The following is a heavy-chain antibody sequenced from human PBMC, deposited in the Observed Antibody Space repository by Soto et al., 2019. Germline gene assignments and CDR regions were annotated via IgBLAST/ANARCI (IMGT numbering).Heavy chain of an antibody. CDR3: TRLAGWVRGADAFDI. V-gene: IGHV3-73*02. CDR2: IRSKANSYAT. D-gene: IGHD3-10*01. J-gene: IGHJ3*02. CDR1: GFTFSGSA. Sequence: EVQLVESGGGLVQPGGSLKLSCAASGFTFSGSAMHWVRQASGKGLEWVGRIRSKANSYATAYAASVKGRFTISRDDSKNTAYLQMNSLKTEDTAVYYGTRLAGWVRGADAFDIWGQGTMVTVSS.